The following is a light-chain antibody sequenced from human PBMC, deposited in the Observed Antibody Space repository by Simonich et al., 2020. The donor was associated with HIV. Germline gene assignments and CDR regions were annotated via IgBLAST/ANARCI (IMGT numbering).Light chain of an antibody. V-gene: IGLV2-8*01. CDR2: EVS. J-gene: IGLJ1*01. CDR3: SSYAGSNSYV. CDR1: SSDVGGYNY. Sequence: QSALTQPPSASGSPGQSVTISFTGTSSDVGGYNYFSWYQQHPGKAPKPMIYEVSKRPSGGPDRFSGSKSGNTASLTVSGLQAEDEADYYCSSYAGSNSYVFGTGTKVTVL.